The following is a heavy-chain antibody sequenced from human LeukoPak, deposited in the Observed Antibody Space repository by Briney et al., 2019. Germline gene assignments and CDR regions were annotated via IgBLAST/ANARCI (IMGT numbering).Heavy chain of an antibody. D-gene: IGHD2/OR15-2a*01. CDR3: ARVSRILYYFNY. Sequence: KPSETLSLTCTVSGGSISSYYWSWIRQPPGKGLELIGYIYYSGSTNYNPSLKSRVTISVDTSKNQFSLKLSSVTAADTAVYYCARVSRILYYFNYWGRGTLVTVSS. CDR2: IYYSGST. CDR1: GGSISSYY. J-gene: IGHJ4*02. V-gene: IGHV4-59*01.